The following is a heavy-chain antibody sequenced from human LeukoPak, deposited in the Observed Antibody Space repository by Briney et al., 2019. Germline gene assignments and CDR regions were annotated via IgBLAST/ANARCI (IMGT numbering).Heavy chain of an antibody. CDR3: TTDRSSIAARGWFDP. V-gene: IGHV3-15*01. CDR2: IKSKTDGGTT. D-gene: IGHD6-6*01. Sequence: PGGSLRLSCAASGFTFSNAWMSWDRQAPGKGLEWVGRIKSKTDGGTTDYAAPVKGRFTISRDDSKNTLYLQMNSLKTEDTAMYYCTTDRSSIAARGWFDPWGQGTLVTVSS. J-gene: IGHJ5*02. CDR1: GFTFSNAW.